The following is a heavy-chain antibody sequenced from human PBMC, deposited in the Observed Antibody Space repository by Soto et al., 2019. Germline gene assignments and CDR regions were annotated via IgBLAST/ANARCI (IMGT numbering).Heavy chain of an antibody. J-gene: IGHJ4*02. CDR3: ARHNYGSGSTYFDY. CDR1: GVSFSSYY. D-gene: IGHD3-10*01. V-gene: IGHV4-59*08. Sequence: SETLSLTCTVSGVSFSSYYWSWIRQPPGKGLEWIGYIYYSGSTNYNPSLKSRVTISVDTSKNQFSLKLNSMTAADTAVYYCARHNYGSGSTYFDYWGQGTLVTVSS. CDR2: IYYSGST.